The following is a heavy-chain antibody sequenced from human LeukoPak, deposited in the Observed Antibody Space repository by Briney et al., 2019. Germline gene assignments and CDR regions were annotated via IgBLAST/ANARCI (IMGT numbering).Heavy chain of an antibody. J-gene: IGHJ4*02. V-gene: IGHV3-30*18. CDR3: AKDHYYDSSGHFDY. CDR1: GFTFTRYG. Sequence: GGSLRLSCAASGFTFTRYGMHWVRQAPGKGLEWVAVISSDESDKYYADSVKGRFTISRDYSKNTLFLQMNSLRAQDTAVYYCAKDHYYDSSGHFDYWGQGTLVTVSS. D-gene: IGHD3-22*01. CDR2: ISSDESDK.